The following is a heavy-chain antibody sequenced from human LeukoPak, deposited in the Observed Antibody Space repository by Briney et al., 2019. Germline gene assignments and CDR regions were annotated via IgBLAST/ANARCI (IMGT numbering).Heavy chain of an antibody. V-gene: IGHV4-34*01. CDR1: GGSFSGYY. J-gene: IGHJ4*02. Sequence: SETPSLTCAVYGGSFSGYYWSWIRQPPGKGLEWIGEINHSGSTNYNPSLKSRVTISVDTSKNQFSLKLSSVTAADTAVYYCARDSLDRTGSFDYWGQGTLVTVSS. D-gene: IGHD1-1*01. CDR3: ARDSLDRTGSFDY. CDR2: INHSGST.